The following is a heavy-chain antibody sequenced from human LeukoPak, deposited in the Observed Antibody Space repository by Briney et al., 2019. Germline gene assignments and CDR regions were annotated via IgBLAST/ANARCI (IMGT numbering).Heavy chain of an antibody. CDR1: GYSISSGYY. V-gene: IGHV4-38-2*01. Sequence: PSETLSLTCAVSGYSISSGYYWGGVRQPPGKGLEWIGSVHHSGNTNYQTSLKSRVTISVDTSKNQFSLKLSSVTAVDTAVYYCARAPYADTGGYGELDYWGQGTLVTVSS. D-gene: IGHD5-18*01. J-gene: IGHJ4*02. CDR2: VHHSGNT. CDR3: ARAPYADTGGYGELDY.